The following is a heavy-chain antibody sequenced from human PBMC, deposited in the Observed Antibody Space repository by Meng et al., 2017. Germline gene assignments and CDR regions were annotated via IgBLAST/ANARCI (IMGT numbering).Heavy chain of an antibody. CDR1: GFTFSSYA. Sequence: GGSLRLSCVASGFTFSSYAMNWVRQAPGKGLEWVSGISGGGTTTYYADSMTGRFTISRDNSKNTLYLQVNSLRVEDTAIYFCAKGLVPPCRGANCYHFDSWGRGTQVNVSS. CDR2: ISGGGTTT. CDR3: AKGLVPPCRGANCYHFDS. D-gene: IGHD2-15*01. V-gene: IGHV3-23*01. J-gene: IGHJ4*01.